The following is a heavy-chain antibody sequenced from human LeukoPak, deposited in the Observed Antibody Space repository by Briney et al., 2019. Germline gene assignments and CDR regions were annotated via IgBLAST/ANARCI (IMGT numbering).Heavy chain of an antibody. CDR1: GFAVSSNY. CDR3: AKPRS. V-gene: IGHV3-23*01. Sequence: GGSLRLSCTASGFAVSSNYITWVRQAPGKGLEWVSAISGSGGSTYYADSVKGRFTISRDNSKNTLYLQMNSLRAEDTAVYYCAKPRSWGQGTLVTVSS. J-gene: IGHJ4*02. CDR2: ISGSGGST.